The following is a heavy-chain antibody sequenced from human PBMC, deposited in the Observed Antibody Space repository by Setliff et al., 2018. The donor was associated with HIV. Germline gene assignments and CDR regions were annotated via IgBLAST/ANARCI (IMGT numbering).Heavy chain of an antibody. D-gene: IGHD3-10*01. CDR2: IYPIGSPDFPSGNT. J-gene: IGHJ4*02. V-gene: IGHV4-4*08. CDR3: TGDYNSGSYRFDY. Sequence: SETLSLTCTVPGGSISNYYWSWIRQPPGKGLEWIGYIYPIGSPDFPSGNTVYNPSFRSRVTLSLDTSKNQFSLKLTSVTAADAAVYYCTGDYNSGSYRFDYWGQGTPVAVSS. CDR1: GGSISNYY.